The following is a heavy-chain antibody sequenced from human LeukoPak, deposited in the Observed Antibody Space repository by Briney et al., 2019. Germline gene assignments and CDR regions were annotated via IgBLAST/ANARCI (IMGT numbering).Heavy chain of an antibody. D-gene: IGHD4-11*01. CDR3: ARQVHDYSKTYYYYMDV. Sequence: SETLSLTCAVYGGSFSGYYWSWIRQPPGKGLEWIGEISHSGSTNYNPSLKSRVTISVDTSKNQFSLKLSSVTAADTAVYYCARQVHDYSKTYYYYMDVWGKGTTVTVSS. CDR1: GGSFSGYY. J-gene: IGHJ6*03. V-gene: IGHV4-34*01. CDR2: ISHSGST.